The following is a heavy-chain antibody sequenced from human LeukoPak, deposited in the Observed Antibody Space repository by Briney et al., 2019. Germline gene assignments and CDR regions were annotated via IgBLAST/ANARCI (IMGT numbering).Heavy chain of an antibody. D-gene: IGHD2-8*01. CDR3: ARVECTNGVCSTFSDY. Sequence: ASVKVSCKASGGTFSSYAISWVRQAPGQGLEWMGGIIPIFGTANYAQKFQGRVTITADESTSTAYMELSSLRSEDTAVYYCARVECTNGVCSTFSDYWGQGTLVTVSS. V-gene: IGHV1-69*13. CDR1: GGTFSSYA. J-gene: IGHJ4*02. CDR2: IIPIFGTA.